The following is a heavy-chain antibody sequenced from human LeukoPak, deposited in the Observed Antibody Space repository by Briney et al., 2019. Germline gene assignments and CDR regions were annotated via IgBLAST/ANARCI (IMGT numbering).Heavy chain of an antibody. CDR2: IHYSGRA. J-gene: IGHJ6*02. D-gene: IGHD3-16*01. V-gene: IGHV4-59*01. Sequence: SETLSLTCSVSGGSISGYYWTWVRQPPGKGLEWIGQIHYSGRADYNPSLKSRITMSVDTSRNQISLKLSSVTAADTAIYDCVRFGVNYDMDVWGQGTTVTVFS. CDR3: VRFGVNYDMDV. CDR1: GGSISGYY.